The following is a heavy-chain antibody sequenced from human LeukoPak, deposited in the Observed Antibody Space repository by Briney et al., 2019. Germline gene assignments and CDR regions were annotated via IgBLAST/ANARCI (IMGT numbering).Heavy chain of an antibody. D-gene: IGHD3-9*01. CDR3: ARAQDDILTGYYDYYYYYYMDV. CDR1: GYTFTSYG. V-gene: IGHV1-18*01. J-gene: IGHJ6*03. Sequence: ASVKVSCKASGYTFTSYGISWVRQAPGQGLEWMGWISAYNGNTNYAQKLQGRVTMTRDTSTSTVYMELSSLRSEDTAVYYCARAQDDILTGYYDYYYYYYMDVWGKGTTVTISS. CDR2: ISAYNGNT.